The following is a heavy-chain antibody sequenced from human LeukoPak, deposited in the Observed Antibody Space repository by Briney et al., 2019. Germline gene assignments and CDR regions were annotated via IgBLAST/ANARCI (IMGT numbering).Heavy chain of an antibody. V-gene: IGHV4-34*01. CDR2: INHSGST. J-gene: IGHJ6*02. D-gene: IGHD6-19*01. CDR3: ARVKVAGYYYYYGMDV. Sequence: SETLSLTCAVYGGSFSGYYWSWIRQPPGKGLEWIGEINHSGSTNYNPSLKSRVTISVDTSKNQFSLKLSSVTAADTAVYYCARVKVAGYYYYYGMDVWGQGTTVTVSS. CDR1: GGSFSGYY.